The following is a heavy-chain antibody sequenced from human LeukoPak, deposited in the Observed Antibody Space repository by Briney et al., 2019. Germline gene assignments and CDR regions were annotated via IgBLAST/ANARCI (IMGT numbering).Heavy chain of an antibody. D-gene: IGHD3-10*01. CDR3: ARQVVRGVIHFDY. Sequence: SETLSLTCTVSGCSISSYYWSWIRQPPGKGLKWIGYIYYSGSTNYNPSLKSRVTISVDTSKNQFSLKLSPVTAADTAVYYCARQVVRGVIHFDYWGQGTLVTVSS. J-gene: IGHJ4*02. V-gene: IGHV4-59*01. CDR1: GCSISSYY. CDR2: IYYSGST.